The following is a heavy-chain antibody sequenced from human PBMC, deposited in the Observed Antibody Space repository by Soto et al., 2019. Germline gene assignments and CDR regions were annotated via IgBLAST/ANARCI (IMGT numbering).Heavy chain of an antibody. Sequence: SLRLSCAASGFTFGNYGMHWVCQAPGKGLEWVAVIWFDGNKQHYADSVKGRFTISRDNSKNTLYVQMTSLRAEDTAVYYCARGLQSLFDYWGQGTLVTVSS. J-gene: IGHJ4*02. V-gene: IGHV3-33*01. CDR2: IWFDGNKQ. CDR1: GFTFGNYG. CDR3: ARGLQSLFDY.